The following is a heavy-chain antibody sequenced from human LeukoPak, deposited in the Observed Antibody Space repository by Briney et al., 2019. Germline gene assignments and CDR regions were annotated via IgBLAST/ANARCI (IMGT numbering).Heavy chain of an antibody. D-gene: IGHD6-19*01. CDR1: GYTFTGYY. V-gene: IGHV1-2*06. J-gene: IGHJ4*02. CDR3: ARGPRRSSGWYDY. CDR2: INPNSGGT. Sequence: ASVKVSCKASGYTFTGYYMHWVRQAPGQGLGWMGRINPNSGGTNYAHKFQGRVTMTRDTSISTAYMELSRLRSDDTAVYYCARGPRRSSGWYDYWGQGTLVTVSS.